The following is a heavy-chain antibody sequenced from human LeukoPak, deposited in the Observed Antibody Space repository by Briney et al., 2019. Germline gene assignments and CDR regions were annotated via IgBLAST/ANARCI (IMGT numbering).Heavy chain of an antibody. CDR3: ARDLAYSRLDY. D-gene: IGHD5-18*01. V-gene: IGHV3-7*01. CDR1: GLTFSSSW. J-gene: IGHJ4*02. Sequence: GGSLRLSCAVSGLTFSSSWMDWVRQAPGKGLEWVASINPDGIKRYSADSVKGRFTISRDNARNSLYLQMDSLRVEDTAFYYCARDLAYSRLDYWGQGVLVTVSS. CDR2: INPDGIKR.